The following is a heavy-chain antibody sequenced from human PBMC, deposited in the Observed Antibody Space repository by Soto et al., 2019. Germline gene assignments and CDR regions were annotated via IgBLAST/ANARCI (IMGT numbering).Heavy chain of an antibody. J-gene: IGHJ6*02. CDR3: ARGHCSSTSCYGSEYYYGLDV. Sequence: ASVKVSCKASGYTFTGYYMHWVRQAPGQGLEWMGWINANSGDKSYAQKFQGRVTMTRDTSITTAYMELRRLRSDDTAVYYCARGHCSSTSCYGSEYYYGLDVWGQGTPVTVSS. CDR2: INANSGDK. CDR1: GYTFTGYY. D-gene: IGHD2-2*01. V-gene: IGHV1-2*02.